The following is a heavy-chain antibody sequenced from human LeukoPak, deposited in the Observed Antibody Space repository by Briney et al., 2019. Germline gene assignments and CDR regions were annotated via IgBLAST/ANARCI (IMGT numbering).Heavy chain of an antibody. J-gene: IGHJ6*04. CDR2: INHSGNT. Sequence: SETLSLTCAVYGGSFSGYYWSWIRQPPGKGLEWIGEINHSGNTNYNPSLKSRVTISVDTSKNQFSLKLSSVSAAETAVYYCARGLGYCSSTSGYAHFYYGMDVWGKGTTVTVSS. CDR1: GGSFSGYY. V-gene: IGHV4-34*01. D-gene: IGHD2-2*01. CDR3: ARGLGYCSSTSGYAHFYYGMDV.